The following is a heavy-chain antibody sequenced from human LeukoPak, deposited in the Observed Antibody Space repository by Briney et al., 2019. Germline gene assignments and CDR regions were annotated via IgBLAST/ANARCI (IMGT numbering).Heavy chain of an antibody. V-gene: IGHV4-39*01. D-gene: IGHD1-26*01. CDR2: IYYSGST. CDR3: ARPDSGGYSGYYYMDV. J-gene: IGHJ6*03. CDR1: GGSISSSSYY. Sequence: SETLSLTCTVSGGSISSSSYYWGWIRQPPGKGLEWIGSIYYSGSTYYNPSLKSRVTISVDTSKNQFSLKLSPVTAADTAVYYCARPDSGGYSGYYYMDVWGKGTTVTVSS.